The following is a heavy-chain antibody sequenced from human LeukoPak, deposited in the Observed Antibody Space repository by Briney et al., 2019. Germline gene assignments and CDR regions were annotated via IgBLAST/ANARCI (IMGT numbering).Heavy chain of an antibody. V-gene: IGHV1-18*01. D-gene: IGHD6-13*01. CDR3: ARDILSSSSWYSEFDY. CDR1: GGTFSSYA. Sequence: GASVKVSCKASGGTFSSYAISWVRQAPGQGFEWMGWISAYNGNTNYAQKLQGRVTMTTDTSTSTAYMELRSLRSDDTAVYYCARDILSSSSWYSEFDYWGQGTLVTVSS. CDR2: ISAYNGNT. J-gene: IGHJ4*02.